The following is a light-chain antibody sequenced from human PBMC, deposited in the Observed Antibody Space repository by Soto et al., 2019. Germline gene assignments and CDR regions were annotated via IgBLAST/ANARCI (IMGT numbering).Light chain of an antibody. CDR1: SSDVGGYKY. CDR3: SSYAGINNLGV. Sequence: QSALTQPPSASGSPGQSVTISCTGTSSDVGGYKYVSWYLQHPGKAPKLMIFEVNKRPSGVPDRFSGSKSGNTASLTVSGLQAEDEADYYCSSYAGINNLGVFGTGTKLTVL. CDR2: EVN. V-gene: IGLV2-8*01. J-gene: IGLJ1*01.